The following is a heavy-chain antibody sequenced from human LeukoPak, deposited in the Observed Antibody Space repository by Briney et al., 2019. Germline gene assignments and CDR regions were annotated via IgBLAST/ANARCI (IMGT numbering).Heavy chain of an antibody. D-gene: IGHD3-9*01. V-gene: IGHV1-46*01. CDR2: INPSGGST. CDR3: AREVQTISPLTGYQFPSDY. Sequence: ASVKVSCKASGYTFTSYYMHWVRQAPGQGLEWMGMINPSGGSTSYAQEFQGRVTMTRDTSTSTVYMELSSLRSEDTAVYYCAREVQTISPLTGYQFPSDYWGQGTLVTVSS. J-gene: IGHJ4*02. CDR1: GYTFTSYY.